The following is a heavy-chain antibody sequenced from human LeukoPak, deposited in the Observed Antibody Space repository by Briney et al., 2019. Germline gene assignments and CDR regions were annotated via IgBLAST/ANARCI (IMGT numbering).Heavy chain of an antibody. CDR2: IYSGGDT. V-gene: IGHV3-66*01. CDR1: GFTVSSNY. Sequence: PGGSLRLSCAASGFTVSSNYMNWVRQAPGKGLEWGSVIYSGGDTYYADSVEGRFTISRDDSKNTLYLQINSLRAEDPAVYYCARGIAAALSDWGQGTLVTVSS. J-gene: IGHJ4*02. D-gene: IGHD6-13*01. CDR3: ARGIAAALSD.